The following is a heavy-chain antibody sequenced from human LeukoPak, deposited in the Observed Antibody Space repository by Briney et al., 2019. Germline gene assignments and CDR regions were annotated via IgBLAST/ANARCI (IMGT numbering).Heavy chain of an antibody. J-gene: IGHJ3*02. CDR1: GYSFTSYW. Sequence: GESLKISCTGSGYSFTSYWISWVRQMPGKGLEWMGRIDPSDSYINYSPSFQGHVTISVEKSITTAYLQWSSLKASDTAMYYCARQKTSSATEGLDAFDIWGQGTMVTVSS. CDR3: ARQKTSSATEGLDAFDI. CDR2: IDPSDSYI. D-gene: IGHD2-15*01. V-gene: IGHV5-10-1*01.